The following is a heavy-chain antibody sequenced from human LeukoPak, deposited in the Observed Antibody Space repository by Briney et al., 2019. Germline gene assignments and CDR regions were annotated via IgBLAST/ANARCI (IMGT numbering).Heavy chain of an antibody. CDR2: IYYSGST. D-gene: IGHD3-22*01. CDR1: GGSISSYY. CDR3: ARFYDNSGIDAFDI. J-gene: IGHJ3*02. Sequence: SETLSLTCTVSGGSISSYYWSWIWQPPGKGLAWIGYIYYSGSTNYNPSLKSRVTISVDTSKNQFSLKLSSVTAADTAVYYCARFYDNSGIDAFDIWGQGTMVTVSS. V-gene: IGHV4-59*01.